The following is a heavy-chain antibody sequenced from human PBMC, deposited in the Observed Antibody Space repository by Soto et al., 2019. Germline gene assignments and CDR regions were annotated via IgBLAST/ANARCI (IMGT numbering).Heavy chain of an antibody. CDR2: IWYDGSNK. CDR1: GLTCSSYG. Sequence: PVGSLRHSWAASGLTCSSYGMRWVRQATGKGLEWVAVIWYDGSNKYYADSVKGRFTISRDNSKNTLYLQMNSLRAEDTAVYYCARAGAAAGTYYYYGMDVWGQGTTVTVSS. V-gene: IGHV3-33*08. CDR3: ARAGAAAGTYYYYGMDV. D-gene: IGHD6-13*01. J-gene: IGHJ6*02.